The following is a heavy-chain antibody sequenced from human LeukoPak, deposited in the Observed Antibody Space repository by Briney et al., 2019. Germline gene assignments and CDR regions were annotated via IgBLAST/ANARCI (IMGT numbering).Heavy chain of an antibody. CDR2: ISYDGSNK. Sequence: PGGSLRLSCAASGFTFSNYVMHWVRQAPGKGLEWVAVISYDGSNKYYADSVKGRFTISRDNSKNTLYLQMNSLRAEDTAVYYCARDWCSSTSCYMENWFDPWGQGTLVTVSS. J-gene: IGHJ5*02. CDR1: GFTFSNYV. D-gene: IGHD2-2*02. V-gene: IGHV3-30*03. CDR3: ARDWCSSTSCYMENWFDP.